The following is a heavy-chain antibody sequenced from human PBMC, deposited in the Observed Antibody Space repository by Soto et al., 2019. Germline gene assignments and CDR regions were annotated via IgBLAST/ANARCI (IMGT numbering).Heavy chain of an antibody. V-gene: IGHV3-48*03. CDR1: VFTFSSYE. D-gene: IGHD2-15*01. CDR3: ARGGVVVVAASDPNPTYSYYGMDV. CDR2: ISSSGSTI. J-gene: IGHJ6*02. Sequence: VGSLRLSCAASVFTFSSYEMNWVRHAPGKWLEWVSYISSSGSTIYYADSVKGRFTISRDNAKNSLYLQMNSLRAEDTAVYYCARGGVVVVAASDPNPTYSYYGMDVWGQTTTVTLSS.